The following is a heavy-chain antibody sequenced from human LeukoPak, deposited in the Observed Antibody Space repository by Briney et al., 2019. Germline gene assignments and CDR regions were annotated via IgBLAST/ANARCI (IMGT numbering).Heavy chain of an antibody. Sequence: GGSLRLSCAASGFTFRSHDMSWVRQAPGKGLEWVAVIWYDGSNKYYADSVKGRFTISRDNSKNTLYLQMNSLRAEDTAVYYCARSGYQLLFFAYWGQGTLVTVSS. J-gene: IGHJ4*02. D-gene: IGHD2-2*01. CDR3: ARSGYQLLFFAY. CDR2: IWYDGSNK. CDR1: GFTFRSHD. V-gene: IGHV3-33*08.